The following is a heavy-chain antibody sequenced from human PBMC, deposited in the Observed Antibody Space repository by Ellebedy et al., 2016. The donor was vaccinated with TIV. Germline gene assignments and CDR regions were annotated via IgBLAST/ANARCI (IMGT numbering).Heavy chain of an antibody. J-gene: IGHJ5*02. CDR3: ARDPAPYGSGSPGWFDP. D-gene: IGHD3-10*01. CDR1: GGPTRSYY. V-gene: IGHV4-59*01. Sequence: MPSETLSLTCTVSGGPTRSYYCSWIRQPPGKGLEWIGYIYYSGSTNYNPSLKSRVPILVDTSKNQFSLKLSSVTAADTAVYYCARDPAPYGSGSPGWFDPWGQGTLVTVSS. CDR2: IYYSGST.